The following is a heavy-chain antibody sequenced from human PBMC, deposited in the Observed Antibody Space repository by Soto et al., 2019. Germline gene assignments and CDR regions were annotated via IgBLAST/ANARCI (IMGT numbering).Heavy chain of an antibody. D-gene: IGHD5-18*01. CDR1: GGSISSSSYY. CDR3: SHTAMVSGGLDY. V-gene: IGHV4-39*01. J-gene: IGHJ4*02. CDR2: IYYSGST. Sequence: QLQLQESGPGLVKPSETLSLTCTVSGGSISSSSYYWGWIRQPPGKGLEWIGSIYYSGSTYYNPSLPRRVTLSVGTSKNQFSPKLRSVTAAATAVYYGSHTAMVSGGLDYWGQGTLVTVSS.